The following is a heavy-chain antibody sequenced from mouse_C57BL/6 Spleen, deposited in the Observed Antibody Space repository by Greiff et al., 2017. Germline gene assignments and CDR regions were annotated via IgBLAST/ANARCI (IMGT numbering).Heavy chain of an antibody. J-gene: IGHJ4*01. Sequence: DVKLVESGGGLVKPGGSLKLSCAASGFTFSDYGMHWVRQAPEKGLEWVAYISSGSSTIYYADTVKGRFTITRDNAKNTLFLQMNSLRSEDTAMYSCARKQYGNSYYYAMDYWGQGTSVTVSS. CDR3: ARKQYGNSYYYAMDY. V-gene: IGHV5-17*01. D-gene: IGHD1-1*01. CDR2: ISSGSSTI. CDR1: GFTFSDYG.